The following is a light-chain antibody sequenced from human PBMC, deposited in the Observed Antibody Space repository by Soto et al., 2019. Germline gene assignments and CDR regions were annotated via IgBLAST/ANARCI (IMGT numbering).Light chain of an antibody. CDR3: QQYGDLLWT. CDR1: QIVSGNN. J-gene: IGKJ1*01. CDR2: GAS. V-gene: IGKV3-20*01. Sequence: EIVLTQSPGTLSLSPGERATLSCRASQIVSGNNLVWYRQKPGQPPRLLIYGASSRPTGIPDRISGTGSGTDFTLTISRVEPEDFAVYYCQQYGDLLWTFGQGTKVEIK.